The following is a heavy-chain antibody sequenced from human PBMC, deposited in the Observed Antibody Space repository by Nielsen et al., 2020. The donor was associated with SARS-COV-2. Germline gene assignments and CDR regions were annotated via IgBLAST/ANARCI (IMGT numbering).Heavy chain of an antibody. J-gene: IGHJ3*02. CDR2: ISGSGGST. CDR3: AKATTVTTSPI. D-gene: IGHD4-17*01. CDR1: GFTFSSYA. V-gene: IGHV3-23*01. Sequence: LSLTCAASGFTFSSYAMSWVRQAPGKGLEWVSAISGSGGSTYYADSVKGRFTISRDNSKNTLYLQMNSLRAEDTAVYYCAKATTVTTSPIWGQGTMVTVSS.